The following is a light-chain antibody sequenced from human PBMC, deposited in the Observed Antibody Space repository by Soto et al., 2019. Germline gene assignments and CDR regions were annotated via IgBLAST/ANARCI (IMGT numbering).Light chain of an antibody. CDR3: QQYDDLPT. V-gene: IGKV1-33*01. J-gene: IGKJ1*01. Sequence: DIQLTQSPSSLSASVGDRVTITCQASQDISDFLNWYQQKPGKAPTLVIYEASNLEKGVPSRFSGSGFGTDFAFTSTSLQPEDFATYYCQQYDDLPTFGQGTKLEIK. CDR2: EAS. CDR1: QDISDF.